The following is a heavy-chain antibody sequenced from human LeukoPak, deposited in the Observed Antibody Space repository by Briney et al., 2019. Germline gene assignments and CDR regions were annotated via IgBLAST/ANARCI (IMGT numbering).Heavy chain of an antibody. D-gene: IGHD3-10*01. V-gene: IGHV1-8*01. CDR3: ARGRALWFGLRNFDY. Sequence: GASVKVSCKASGYTFTSYNINWVRQATGQGLEWMGWMNPNSGNTGYAQKFQGRVTMTRNTSISTAYMELSSLRSEDTALYYCARGRALWFGLRNFDYWGQGTLVTVSS. CDR1: GYTFTSYN. CDR2: MNPNSGNT. J-gene: IGHJ4*02.